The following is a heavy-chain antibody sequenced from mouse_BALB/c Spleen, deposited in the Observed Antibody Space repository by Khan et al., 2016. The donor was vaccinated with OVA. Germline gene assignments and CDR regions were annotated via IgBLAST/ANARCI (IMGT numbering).Heavy chain of an antibody. Sequence: EVQLQQSGPELVKPGASVKISCKASGYTFTDYNMHWVKQSHGKSLEWIGYIYPYNGGTGYNQKLKSKATLTVDNSSSTAYMEIRSLTSEDSAVYYCARDGDDYDGAWFAYWGQGTLVTVSA. CDR1: GYTFTDYN. CDR2: IYPYNGGT. CDR3: ARDGDDYDGAWFAY. V-gene: IGHV1S29*02. D-gene: IGHD2-4*01. J-gene: IGHJ3*01.